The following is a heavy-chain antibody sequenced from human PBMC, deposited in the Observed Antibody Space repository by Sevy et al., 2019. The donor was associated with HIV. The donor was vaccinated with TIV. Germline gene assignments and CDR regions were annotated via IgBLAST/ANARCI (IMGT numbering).Heavy chain of an antibody. Sequence: GGSLRLSCAASGFTFSYYTMNWVRQAPGKGLEWVSSISSGSGYIFYADSMKGRLTVSRDNAKNSLFLQLNSLRDEDTAFYYCARSTDYYDNGGYDSWGRGTLVTVSS. V-gene: IGHV3-21*03. J-gene: IGHJ4*02. D-gene: IGHD3-22*01. CDR2: ISSGSGYI. CDR1: GFTFSYYT. CDR3: ARSTDYYDNGGYDS.